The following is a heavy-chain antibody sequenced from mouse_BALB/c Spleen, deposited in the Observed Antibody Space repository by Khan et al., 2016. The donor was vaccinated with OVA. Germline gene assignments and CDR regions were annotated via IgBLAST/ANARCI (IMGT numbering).Heavy chain of an antibody. Sequence: QVQLKESGAELARPGASVKLSCKSSGYTFTSYWMQWVKQRPGQGLEWIGAIYPGDGDTRYTQKFKGKATLTADKSSSTAYMQLSSLASEDSAVYYCASYRYDDLDYWGQGTTLTVSS. J-gene: IGHJ2*01. CDR1: GYTFTSYW. D-gene: IGHD2-14*01. V-gene: IGHV1-87*01. CDR3: ASYRYDDLDY. CDR2: IYPGDGDT.